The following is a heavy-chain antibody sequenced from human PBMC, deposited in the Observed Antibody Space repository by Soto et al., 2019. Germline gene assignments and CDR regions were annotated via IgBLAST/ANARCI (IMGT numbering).Heavy chain of an antibody. D-gene: IGHD2-21*01. J-gene: IGHJ4*02. CDR2: IYYSGST. V-gene: IGHV4-59*08. CDR1: GGSISSYY. Sequence: SETLSLTCTVSGGSISSYYWSWIRQPPGKGLEWIGYIYYSGSTNYNPSLKSRVTISVDTSKNQFSLKLSSVTAADTAVYYCARHGPMGGDFDYWGQGTLVTVSS. CDR3: ARHGPMGGDFDY.